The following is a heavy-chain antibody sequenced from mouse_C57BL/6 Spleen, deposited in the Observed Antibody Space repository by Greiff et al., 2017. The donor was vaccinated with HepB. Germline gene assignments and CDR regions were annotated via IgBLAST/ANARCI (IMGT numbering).Heavy chain of an antibody. V-gene: IGHV7-3*01. J-gene: IGHJ1*03. Sequence: EVQLVESGGGLVQPGDSLSLSCAASGFTFTDYYMSWVRQPPGKALEWLGFIRNKANGYTTEYSASVKGRFTISRDNSQSILYLQMNALRAEDSATYYCARSSLLWYFDVWGTGTTVTVSS. CDR1: GFTFTDYY. CDR3: ARSSLLWYFDV. D-gene: IGHD1-2*01. CDR2: IRNKANGYTT.